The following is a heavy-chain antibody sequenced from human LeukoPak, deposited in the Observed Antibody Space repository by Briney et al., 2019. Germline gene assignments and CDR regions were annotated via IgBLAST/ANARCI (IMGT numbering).Heavy chain of an antibody. V-gene: IGHV3-23*01. CDR2: ISGSGGST. D-gene: IGHD2-8*01. CDR3: AKVLMVYAMGDWFDP. J-gene: IGHJ5*02. CDR1: GFTFSSYS. Sequence: TGGSLRLSCAASGFTFSSYSMNWVRQAPGKGLEWVSAISGSGGSTYYADSVKGRFTISRDNSKNTLYLQMNSLRAEDTAVYYCAKVLMVYAMGDWFDPWGQGTLVTVSS.